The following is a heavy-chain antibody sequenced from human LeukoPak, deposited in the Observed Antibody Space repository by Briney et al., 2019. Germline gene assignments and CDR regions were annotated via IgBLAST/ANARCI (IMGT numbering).Heavy chain of an antibody. CDR3: AKDDDWGRFNH. J-gene: IGHJ1*01. CDR1: GFTFSSYW. Sequence: PGGSLRLSCAASGFTFSSYWMSWVRQAPGKGLEWVSYISSSGSTIYYADSVRGRFTISRDNFKNTVSLQLNSLRAEDTAMYYCAKDDDWGRFNHWGQGTPVTVSS. CDR2: ISSSGSTI. D-gene: IGHD3-16*01. V-gene: IGHV3-48*01.